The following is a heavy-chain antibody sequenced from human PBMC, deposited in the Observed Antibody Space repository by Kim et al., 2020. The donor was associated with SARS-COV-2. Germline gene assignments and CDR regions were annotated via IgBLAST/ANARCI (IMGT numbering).Heavy chain of an antibody. Sequence: ASVKVSCKASGYTFTRYSMNWVRQAPGQGLEWMGWINTKTGKPIYAQIFTGRFVFSLDTSVSTAYLQISSLKAEDTAVYYCARDERSTIFGVVLSRTDGMDLWGQGTTVTVSS. D-gene: IGHD3-3*01. V-gene: IGHV7-4-1*02. CDR3: ARDERSTIFGVVLSRTDGMDL. J-gene: IGHJ6*02. CDR2: INTKTGKP. CDR1: GYTFTRYS.